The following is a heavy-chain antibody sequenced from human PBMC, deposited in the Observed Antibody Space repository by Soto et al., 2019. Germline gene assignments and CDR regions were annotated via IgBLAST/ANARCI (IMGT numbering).Heavy chain of an antibody. V-gene: IGHV3-30-3*01. J-gene: IGHJ4*02. CDR3: AKVSAMIVGPNDY. CDR2: ISYDGSNK. D-gene: IGHD1-26*01. CDR1: GFTFSSYA. Sequence: GGSLSLSCAASGFTFSSYAMHWVRQAPGKGLEWVAVISYDGSNKYYADSVKGRFTISRDNSKNTVDLQMKSLRAGDTAIYCCAKVSAMIVGPNDYWGQGTLVTVSS.